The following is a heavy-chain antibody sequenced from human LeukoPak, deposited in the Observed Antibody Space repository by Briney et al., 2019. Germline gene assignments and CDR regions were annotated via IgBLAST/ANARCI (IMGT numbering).Heavy chain of an antibody. CDR1: GVSISTYH. CDR2: IYNSGST. V-gene: IGHV4-4*08. CDR3: ARIGGQLWRGEDYFDY. J-gene: IGHJ4*02. D-gene: IGHD5-18*01. Sequence: SETLSLTCTVSGVSISTYHWTWIRQPPGEGLEWIGHIYNSGSTNYNPSLRGRVTISLDTSKNQFSLKLSSVTAADTAVYYCARIGGQLWRGEDYFDYWGQGTLVTVSS.